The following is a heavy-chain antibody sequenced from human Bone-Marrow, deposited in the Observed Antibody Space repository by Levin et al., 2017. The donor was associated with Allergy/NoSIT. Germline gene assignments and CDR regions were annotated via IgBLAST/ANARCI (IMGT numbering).Heavy chain of an antibody. CDR2: VLYDGSKE. D-gene: IGHD3-3*01. J-gene: IGHJ4*02. CDR1: GFRFSHYA. CDR3: TRGWGISILGVLND. V-gene: IGHV3-30*04. Sequence: LSLTCAASGFRFSHYAMHWVRQAPGKGLEWVGLVLYDGSKEYYADSVQGRFTISRDNSKNTVYLQMNSLRVDDTAVYYCTRGWGISILGVLNDWGQGSQVTVSS.